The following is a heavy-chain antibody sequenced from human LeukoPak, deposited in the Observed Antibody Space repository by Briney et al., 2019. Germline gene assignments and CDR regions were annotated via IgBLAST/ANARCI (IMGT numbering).Heavy chain of an antibody. D-gene: IGHD4-17*01. Sequence: SETLSLTCTVSGGSISSYYWSWIRQPPGKGLELIGYIYYSGSTNYNPSLKSRVTISVDTSKNQFSLKLSSVTAADTAVYYCAGSYGDYGHYYYYYYMDVWGKGTTVTVSS. CDR1: GGSISSYY. V-gene: IGHV4-59*01. J-gene: IGHJ6*03. CDR2: IYYSGST. CDR3: AGSYGDYGHYYYYYYMDV.